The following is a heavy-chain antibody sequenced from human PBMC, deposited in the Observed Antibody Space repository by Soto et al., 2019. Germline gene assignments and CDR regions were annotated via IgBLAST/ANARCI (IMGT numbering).Heavy chain of an antibody. CDR3: ARGYTQFDY. CDR2: ISSSSNYI. V-gene: IGHV3-21*01. J-gene: IGHJ4*02. Sequence: EVQLVESGGGLVRPGGSLRLSCATSGFTFISHTMNWVRQAPGKGLELVSSISSSSNYIYYADSVKGRFTISRDNAKSSLYLQMDSLRAEDTAVYYCARGYTQFDYCGQGTLVTVSS. D-gene: IGHD5-18*01. CDR1: GFTFISHT.